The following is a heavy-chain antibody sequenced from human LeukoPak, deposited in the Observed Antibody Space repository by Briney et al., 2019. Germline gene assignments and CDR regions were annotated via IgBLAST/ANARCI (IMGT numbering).Heavy chain of an antibody. CDR2: RYYSGST. J-gene: IGHJ4*02. V-gene: IGHV4-59*01. D-gene: IGHD3-10*01. CDR1: GGSITTYY. CDR3: ASFKGSPFTYGPYYFDY. Sequence: SETLSLTCSVSGGSITTYYWSWARQAPGKGLEWIAYRYYSGSTYYNPSLKSRVTISVDTSKNYFSLKLSSVTAADTAIYYCASFKGSPFTYGPYYFDYWGQGTLVSVSS.